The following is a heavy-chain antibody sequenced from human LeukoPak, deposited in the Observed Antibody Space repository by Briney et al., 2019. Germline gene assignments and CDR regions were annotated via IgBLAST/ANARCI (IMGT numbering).Heavy chain of an antibody. CDR3: AKDGTRHYYYGMDV. Sequence: SGGSLRLSCAASGFTFDDYAMHWVRQAPGKGLEWVSGISWNSGSIGYADSVKGRFTISRDNAKNSPYLQMNSLRAEDTALYYCAKDGTRHYYYGMDVWGQGTTVTVSS. CDR1: GFTFDDYA. V-gene: IGHV3-9*01. CDR2: ISWNSGSI. D-gene: IGHD1-14*01. J-gene: IGHJ6*02.